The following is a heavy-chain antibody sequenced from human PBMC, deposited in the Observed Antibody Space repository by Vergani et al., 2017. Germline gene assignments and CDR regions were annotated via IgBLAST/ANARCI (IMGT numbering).Heavy chain of an antibody. CDR2: IYYSGST. CDR1: GGSISSGGYY. D-gene: IGHD5-18*01. Sequence: QVQLQESGPGLVKPSQTLSLTCTVSGGSISSGGYYWSWIRQHPGKGLEWIGYIYYSGSTYYNPSLQSRVTISVDTSKHQFSLKLSSVTAADTAVYYCAGESAMDQGVDYWGQGTLVTGSS. CDR3: AGESAMDQGVDY. J-gene: IGHJ4*02. V-gene: IGHV4-31*03.